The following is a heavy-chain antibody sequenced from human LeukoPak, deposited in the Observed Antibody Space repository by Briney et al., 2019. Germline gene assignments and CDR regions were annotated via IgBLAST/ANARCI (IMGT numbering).Heavy chain of an antibody. Sequence: PGGSPRLSCSASGFTFSNYWMSWVRQAPGKGLEWVANIKRDGSEKNYEDSVLGRFTISRDNAENSVYLQMNSLRAEDTAVYYCARDLRGGHFDYWGQGTLVTVSS. V-gene: IGHV3-7*01. CDR1: GFTFSNYW. CDR2: IKRDGSEK. J-gene: IGHJ4*02. CDR3: ARDLRGGHFDY. D-gene: IGHD2-15*01.